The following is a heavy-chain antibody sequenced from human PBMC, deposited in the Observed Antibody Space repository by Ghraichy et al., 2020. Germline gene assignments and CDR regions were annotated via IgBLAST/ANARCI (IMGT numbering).Heavy chain of an antibody. CDR3: ANHLIPGVRDY. Sequence: GGSLRLSCAASGFTFSSYAMSWVRQAPGKGPEWVAAITNSGGNTYHADSVKGRFTISRDNSKNTLYLQMNSLRAEDTALYYCANHLIPGVRDYWGQGTLVTVSS. CDR2: ITNSGGNT. CDR1: GFTFSSYA. J-gene: IGHJ4*02. V-gene: IGHV3-23*01.